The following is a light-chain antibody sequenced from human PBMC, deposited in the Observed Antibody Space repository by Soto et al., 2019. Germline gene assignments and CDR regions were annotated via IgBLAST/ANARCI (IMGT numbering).Light chain of an antibody. V-gene: IGLV2-11*01. CDR2: DVS. J-gene: IGLJ1*01. CDR3: CSYAGSFYV. CDR1: SSDVGGYNY. Sequence: SVLPQPRSVSGSPGQSVTISCTGTSSDVGGYNYVSWYQQHPGKAPKLMIYDVSKRPSGVPDRFSGSKSGNTASLTISGLQAEDEADYYCCSYAGSFYVFGTGTKGTVL.